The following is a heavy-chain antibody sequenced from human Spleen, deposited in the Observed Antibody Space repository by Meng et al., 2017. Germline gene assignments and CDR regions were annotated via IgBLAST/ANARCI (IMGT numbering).Heavy chain of an antibody. CDR3: ATWGRYDRKGAFDI. Sequence: SVKVSCKASGGTFSSYTISGVRQAPGQGLEWMGRIIPILGIANYAQKLQGRVTITAGRVMITADKSTSTAYMELSSLRSEDTAMYYCATWGRYDRKGAFDIWGQGTMVTVSS. V-gene: IGHV1-69*02. CDR2: IIPILGIA. D-gene: IGHD3-22*01. CDR1: GGTFSSYT. J-gene: IGHJ3*02.